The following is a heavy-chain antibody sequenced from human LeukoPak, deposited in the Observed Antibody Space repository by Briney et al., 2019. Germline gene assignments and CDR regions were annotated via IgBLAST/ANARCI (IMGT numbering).Heavy chain of an antibody. Sequence: ASVKVSCKASGYTFTGYYMHWVRQAPGQGLEWMGRINPNSGGTNFAQKFQGRVTMTRDTSISTAYMELSRLRSDDTAVYYCARVETYYYYYMDVWGKGTTVTVSS. CDR3: ARVETYYYYYMDV. J-gene: IGHJ6*03. D-gene: IGHD3-3*01. CDR1: GYTFTGYY. V-gene: IGHV1-2*06. CDR2: INPNSGGT.